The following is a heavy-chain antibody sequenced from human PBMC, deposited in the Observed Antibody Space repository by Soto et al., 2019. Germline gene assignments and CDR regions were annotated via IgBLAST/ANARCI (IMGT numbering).Heavy chain of an antibody. CDR3: ARGGSYYDVYWYFQH. Sequence: GGSLRLSCAASGFTFSSYGMHWVRQAPGKGLEWVAVIWYDGSNKYYADSVKGRFTISRDNSKNTLYLQMNSLRAEDTAVYYCARGGSYYDVYWYFQHWGKGTLVTVPT. J-gene: IGHJ1*01. V-gene: IGHV3-33*01. CDR2: IWYDGSNK. CDR1: GFTFSSYG. D-gene: IGHD1-26*01.